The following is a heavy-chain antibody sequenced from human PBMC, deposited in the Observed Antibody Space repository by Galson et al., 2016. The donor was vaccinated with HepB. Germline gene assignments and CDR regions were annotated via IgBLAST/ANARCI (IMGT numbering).Heavy chain of an antibody. V-gene: IGHV1-46*01. J-gene: IGHJ4*02. Sequence: SLKVSCKASESTFSSYRMHWVRQAPGQGLEWVGMIDPSGGSTVYAQKFQGRVTITRDTSTTTVYMELSSLRYEDTAVFYCARDILPVFTGLGYWGQGTLVTVAP. CDR2: IDPSGGST. CDR1: ESTFSSYR. D-gene: IGHD3-9*01. CDR3: ARDILPVFTGLGY.